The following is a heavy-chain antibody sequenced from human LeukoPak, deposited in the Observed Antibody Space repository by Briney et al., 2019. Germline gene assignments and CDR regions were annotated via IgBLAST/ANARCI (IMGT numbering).Heavy chain of an antibody. CDR2: ISSNGGST. D-gene: IGHD3-22*01. J-gene: IGHJ4*02. CDR1: GFTFSSYA. V-gene: IGHV3-64*01. Sequence: GGSLRLSCAASGFTFSSYAMHWVRQAPGKGLEYVSAISSNGGSTYYANSVKGRFTISRDNSKNTLYLQMGSLRAEDMAVYYCARRILDDSTGYYTDYWGQGTLVTVSS. CDR3: ARRILDDSTGYYTDY.